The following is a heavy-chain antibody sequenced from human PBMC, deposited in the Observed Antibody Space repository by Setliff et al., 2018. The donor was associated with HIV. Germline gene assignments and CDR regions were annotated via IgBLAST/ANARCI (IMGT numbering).Heavy chain of an antibody. CDR2: IIPIFGIA. Sequence: AVKVSCKDSGGTFRSYAITWVRQDPGQGLEWMGRIIPIFGIAHYAQKFQGSVTITADESTSTAYMELSSLRFEDTAVYYCASDEVYYDTSGGGMDVWGQGTTVTVSS. J-gene: IGHJ6*02. CDR1: GGTFRSYA. V-gene: IGHV1-69*13. CDR3: ASDEVYYDTSGGGMDV. D-gene: IGHD3-22*01.